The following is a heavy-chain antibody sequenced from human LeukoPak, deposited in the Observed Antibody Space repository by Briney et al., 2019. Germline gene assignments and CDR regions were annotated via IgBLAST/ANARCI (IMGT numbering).Heavy chain of an antibody. V-gene: IGHV4-59*01. D-gene: IGHD1-26*01. CDR2: IYYSGST. J-gene: IGHJ3*02. CDR1: GGSISNDY. CDR3: ARGGSIVGTTPHDTFDI. Sequence: SETLSLTCTVSGGSISNDYWSWIRQPPGKGLEWIGYIYYSGSTNYNPSLKSRVAISVDTSKNQVSLRLSSVTAADTAVYYCARGGSIVGTTPHDTFDIWGQGTVVTVS.